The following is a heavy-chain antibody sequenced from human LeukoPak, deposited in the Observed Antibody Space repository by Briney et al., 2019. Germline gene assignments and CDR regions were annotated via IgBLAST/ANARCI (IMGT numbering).Heavy chain of an antibody. V-gene: IGHV4-39*01. CDR1: GGSISSSSYY. D-gene: IGHD3-3*01. Sequence: SETLSLTCTVSGGSISSSSYYWGWIRQPPGKGLEWIGSIYYSGSTYYNPSLKSRVTISVDTSKNQFSLKLSSVTAADTAVYYCARHKYYEFGYYYYGMDVWGQGTTVTVSS. CDR2: IYYSGST. J-gene: IGHJ6*02. CDR3: ARHKYYEFGYYYYGMDV.